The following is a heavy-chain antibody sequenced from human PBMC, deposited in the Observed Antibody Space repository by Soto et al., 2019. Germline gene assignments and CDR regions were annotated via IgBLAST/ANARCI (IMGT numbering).Heavy chain of an antibody. V-gene: IGHV1-3*01. CDR1: GYTFTSYA. J-gene: IGHJ4*02. CDR3: AAGTPYYYGSGSLAGD. Sequence: QVQLVQSGAEVKKPGASVKVSCKASGYTFTSYAMHWVRQAPGQRLEWMGWINAGNGNTKYSQKFQGRVTITRDTSASTAYMELSSLRSEDTAVYYCAAGTPYYYGSGSLAGDWGQGTLVTVSS. CDR2: INAGNGNT. D-gene: IGHD3-10*01.